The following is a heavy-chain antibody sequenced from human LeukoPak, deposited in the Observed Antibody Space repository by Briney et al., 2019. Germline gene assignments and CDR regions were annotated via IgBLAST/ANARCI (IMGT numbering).Heavy chain of an antibody. CDR2: IYSGGST. Sequence: GGSLRLSCAASGFTFSSYAMSWVRQAPGKGLEWVSVIYSGGSTYYADSVKGRFTISRDNSKNALYLQMNSLRAEDTAVYYCARSPGYCSGGSCFDGMDVWGQGTTVTVSS. CDR1: GFTFSSYA. V-gene: IGHV3-53*01. CDR3: ARSPGYCSGGSCFDGMDV. D-gene: IGHD2-15*01. J-gene: IGHJ6*02.